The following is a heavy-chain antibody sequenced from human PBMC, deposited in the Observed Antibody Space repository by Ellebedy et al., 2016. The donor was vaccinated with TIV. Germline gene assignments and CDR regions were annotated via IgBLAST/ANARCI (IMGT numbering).Heavy chain of an antibody. V-gene: IGHV4-59*01. Sequence: SETLSLTXTVSGGSISSYYWSWIRQPPGKGLEWIGYIYYSGSTNYNPSLKSRVTISVDTSKNQFSLKLSSVTAADTAVYYCARSGNIDDSSGSHYYYYYGMDVWGQGTTVTVSS. J-gene: IGHJ6*02. CDR3: ARSGNIDDSSGSHYYYYYGMDV. CDR1: GGSISSYY. D-gene: IGHD3-22*01. CDR2: IYYSGST.